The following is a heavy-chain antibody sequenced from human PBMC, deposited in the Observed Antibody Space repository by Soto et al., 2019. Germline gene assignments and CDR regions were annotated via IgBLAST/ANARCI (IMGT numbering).Heavy chain of an antibody. CDR3: ARDPPHRMRYGDYPNWFDP. D-gene: IGHD4-17*01. V-gene: IGHV1-18*01. CDR1: GYTFTSYG. Sequence: ASVKVSCKASGYTFTSYGISWVRQAPGQGLEWMGWISAYNGNTNYAQKLQGRVTMTTDTSTGTAYMELRSLRSDDTAVYYCARDPPHRMRYGDYPNWFDPWGQGTLGTVSS. J-gene: IGHJ5*02. CDR2: ISAYNGNT.